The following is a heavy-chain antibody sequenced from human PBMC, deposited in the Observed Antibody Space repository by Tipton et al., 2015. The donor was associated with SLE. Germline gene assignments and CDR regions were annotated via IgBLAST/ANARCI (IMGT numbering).Heavy chain of an antibody. CDR2: ISYDGSNK. J-gene: IGHJ3*02. V-gene: IGHV3-30-3*01. CDR1: GFTFSSYA. D-gene: IGHD3-22*01. Sequence: QLVQSGGGVVQPGRSLRLSCAASGFTFSSYAMHWVRQAPGKGLEWVAVISYDGSNKYYADSVKGRFTISRDNSKNTLYLQMNSLRAEDTAVYYCASSRRGRGLSYYYDSGDAFDIWGQGTMVTVSS. CDR3: ASSRRGRGLSYYYDSGDAFDI.